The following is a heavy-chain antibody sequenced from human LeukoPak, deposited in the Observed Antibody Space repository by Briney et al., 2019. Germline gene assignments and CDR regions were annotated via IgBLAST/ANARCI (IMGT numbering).Heavy chain of an antibody. V-gene: IGHV3-30-3*01. Sequence: GGSLRLSCAASGFTFSSNAMNWVRQAPGKGLEWVAVISSDGNNQYYADSVKGRFTISRDNSKNTVYLQMNSLRNEDTAMYYCARGAGSSWYGGYWGQGTLVTVTS. D-gene: IGHD6-13*01. CDR2: ISSDGNNQ. CDR3: ARGAGSSWYGGY. CDR1: GFTFSSNA. J-gene: IGHJ4*02.